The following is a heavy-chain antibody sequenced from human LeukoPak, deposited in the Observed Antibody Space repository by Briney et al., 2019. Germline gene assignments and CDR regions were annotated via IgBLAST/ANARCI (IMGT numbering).Heavy chain of an antibody. CDR2: INPNSGVT. CDR1: GYRFTGCY. CDR3: ASQKYYYDSSGTPYAFDI. D-gene: IGHD3-22*01. V-gene: IGHV1-2*02. Sequence: GASVKVSCKASGYRFTGCYMHWVRQAPGQGLEWMGWINPNSGVTNYAQNFQGRVSMTRDTSISTAYMELSRLRSDDTAVYYCASQKYYYDSSGTPYAFDIWGQGTMVTVSS. J-gene: IGHJ3*02.